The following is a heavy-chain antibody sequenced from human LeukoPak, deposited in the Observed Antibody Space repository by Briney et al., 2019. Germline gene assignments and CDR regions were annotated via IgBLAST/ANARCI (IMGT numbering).Heavy chain of an antibody. CDR1: GFTFSSYA. Sequence: GGSLRLSCAASGFTFSSYAMSWVRQAPGKGLEWVANIKQDGSGKYYVDSVKGRFTISRDNAKNSLYLQMNSLRAEDTAVYYCARGMMGATQFDYWGQGTLVTVSS. CDR3: ARGMMGATQFDY. V-gene: IGHV3-7*01. J-gene: IGHJ4*02. CDR2: IKQDGSGK. D-gene: IGHD1-26*01.